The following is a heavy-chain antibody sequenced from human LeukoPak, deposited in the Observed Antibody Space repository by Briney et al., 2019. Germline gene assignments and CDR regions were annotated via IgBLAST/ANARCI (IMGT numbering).Heavy chain of an antibody. CDR1: GFTFSSYG. Sequence: GGTLRLSCAASGFTFSSYGTSWVRQAPGKGLEWVSGISGSGGSTYYADFVKGRFTISRDNSKNTLYLQMNSLRAEDTAVYYCAKVAGATTPRYYFDYWGQGTLVTVSS. CDR2: ISGSGGST. CDR3: AKVAGATTPRYYFDY. D-gene: IGHD1-26*01. J-gene: IGHJ4*02. V-gene: IGHV3-23*01.